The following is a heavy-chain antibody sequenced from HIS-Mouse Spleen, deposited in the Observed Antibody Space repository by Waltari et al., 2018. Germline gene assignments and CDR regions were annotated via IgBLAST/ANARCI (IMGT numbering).Heavy chain of an antibody. D-gene: IGHD6-19*01. Sequence: EVQLVETGGGLIQPGGSLRLSCAAYGFTVSSNYMSWARQAPGKGLEWVSVIYSGGSTYYADSVKGRFTISRDNSKNTLYLQMNSLRAEDTAVYYCARGEGIAVAAPHGMDVWGQGTTVTVSS. CDR1: GFTVSSNY. V-gene: IGHV3-53*02. J-gene: IGHJ6*02. CDR2: IYSGGST. CDR3: ARGEGIAVAAPHGMDV.